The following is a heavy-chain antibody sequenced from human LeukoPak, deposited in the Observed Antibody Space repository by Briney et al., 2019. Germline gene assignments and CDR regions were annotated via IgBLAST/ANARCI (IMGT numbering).Heavy chain of an antibody. CDR2: INTNSGGT. V-gene: IGHV1-2*06. D-gene: IGHD2-2*01. CDR3: ARDGCSSTSCYPNFDY. J-gene: IGHJ4*02. Sequence: ASVKASCKASGYTFTGYYMHWVRQAPGQGLEWMGRINTNSGGTDYAQKLQGRVTMTTDTSTSTAYMELRSLRSDDTAVYYCARDGCSSTSCYPNFDYWGQGTLVTVSS. CDR1: GYTFTGYY.